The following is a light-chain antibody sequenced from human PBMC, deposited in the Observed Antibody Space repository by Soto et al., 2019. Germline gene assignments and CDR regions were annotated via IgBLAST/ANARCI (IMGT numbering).Light chain of an antibody. J-gene: IGKJ4*01. CDR3: QQYDKWPPT. V-gene: IGKV3-15*01. Sequence: ETLMTQFPATLSVSPGDRATLSCRASQSIFSKLAWYQQKVGQAPRLLIFGASTRATGIPARFNGSESGTEFPLTISSLQSEDFALYYFQQYDKWPPTFGGGTKVQI. CDR1: QSIFSK. CDR2: GAS.